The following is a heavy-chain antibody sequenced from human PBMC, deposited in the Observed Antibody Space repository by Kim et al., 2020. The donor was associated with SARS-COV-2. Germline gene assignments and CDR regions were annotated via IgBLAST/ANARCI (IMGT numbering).Heavy chain of an antibody. CDR3: ARGGDYGSGGDY. D-gene: IGHD3-10*01. CDR2: INHSGST. Sequence: SETLSLTCAVYGGSFSGYYWSWIRQPPGKGLEWIGEINHSGSTNYNPSLKSRVTISVDTSKNQFSLKLSSVTAADTAVYYCARGGDYGSGGDYWGQGTLVTVSS. V-gene: IGHV4-34*01. CDR1: GGSFSGYY. J-gene: IGHJ4*02.